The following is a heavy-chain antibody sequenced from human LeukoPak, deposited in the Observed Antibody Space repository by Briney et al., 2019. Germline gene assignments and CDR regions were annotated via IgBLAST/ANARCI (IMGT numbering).Heavy chain of an antibody. D-gene: IGHD3-22*01. Sequence: PGGSLRLSCAASGFTFSSYSMNWVRQAPGKGLEWVSSISSSSSYIYYADSVKGRFTISRDNAKNSLYLQMNSLRAEDTAVYYCAKDQGSSGYTDYWGQGTLVTVSS. CDR1: GFTFSSYS. CDR3: AKDQGSSGYTDY. V-gene: IGHV3-21*04. CDR2: ISSSSSYI. J-gene: IGHJ4*02.